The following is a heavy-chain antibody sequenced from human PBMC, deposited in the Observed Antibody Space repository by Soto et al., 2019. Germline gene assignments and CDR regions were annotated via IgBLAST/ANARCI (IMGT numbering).Heavy chain of an antibody. Sequence: ASVKVSCKASGGTFSSYAISWVRQAPGQGLEWMGGIIPIFGTANYAQKFQGRVTITADESTSTAYMELSSLRSEDTAVYYCARDGFWSGYYQWFDPWGQGTLVTVSS. J-gene: IGHJ5*02. CDR2: IIPIFGTA. CDR3: ARDGFWSGYYQWFDP. V-gene: IGHV1-69*13. D-gene: IGHD3-3*01. CDR1: GGTFSSYA.